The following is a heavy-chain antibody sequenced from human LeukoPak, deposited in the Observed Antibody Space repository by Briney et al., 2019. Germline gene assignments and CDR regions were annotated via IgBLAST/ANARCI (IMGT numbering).Heavy chain of an antibody. Sequence: GGSLRLSCATSGFTFVDHGLSWVRQAPGKGLEWVSAINWNGGITDYADSVKGRFTISRDNAKNSLYLQMNSLRAEDTAVYYCARRGYSTYGMDVWGQGTTVTVSS. CDR3: ARRGYSTYGMDV. J-gene: IGHJ6*02. CDR1: GFTFVDHG. CDR2: INWNGGIT. D-gene: IGHD5-18*01. V-gene: IGHV3-20*04.